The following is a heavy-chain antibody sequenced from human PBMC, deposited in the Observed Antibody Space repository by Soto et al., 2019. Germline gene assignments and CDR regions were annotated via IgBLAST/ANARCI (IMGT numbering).Heavy chain of an antibody. CDR2: ISRSSSYI. D-gene: IGHD2-15*01. J-gene: IGHJ1*01. V-gene: IGHV3-21*06. CDR3: ARDSGYCSGGSCYAGYFQH. Sequence: GGLRLSCAASGFTFSTYTMNWVRQAPGKGLEWVSSISRSSSYIYYADSVKGRFTISRDNAKNSLDLQMNSLRAEDTAVYYCARDSGYCSGGSCYAGYFQHWGQGTLVTVSS. CDR1: GFTFSTYT.